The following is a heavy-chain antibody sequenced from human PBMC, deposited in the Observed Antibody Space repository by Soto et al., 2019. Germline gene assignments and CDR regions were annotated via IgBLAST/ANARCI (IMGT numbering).Heavy chain of an antibody. D-gene: IGHD5-12*01. CDR1: GYSFTSYW. CDR2: IYPGDSDT. CDR3: ARRGYSGYPNDAFDI. V-gene: IGHV5-51*01. J-gene: IGHJ3*02. Sequence: PGESLKISCKGSGYSFTSYWIGWVRQMPGKGLEWMGIIYPGDSDTRYSPSFQGQVTISADKSISTAYLQWSSLKASDTAMYYCARRGYSGYPNDAFDIWGQGTMVTVSS.